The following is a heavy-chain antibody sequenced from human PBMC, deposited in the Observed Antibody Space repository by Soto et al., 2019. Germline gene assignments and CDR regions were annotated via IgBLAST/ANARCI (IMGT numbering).Heavy chain of an antibody. V-gene: IGHV3-23*01. CDR3: AKRGKGGGHFDY. J-gene: IGHJ4*02. D-gene: IGHD2-15*01. CDR2: ISGSGGST. Sequence: EVQLLESGGGLVQPGGSLRLSCAASGFTFSSYAMSWVRQAPGKGLEWVSAISGSGGSTYYADSVKGRFTISRDNSKNTLYLQMNSLRAEDTALYYCAKRGKGGGHFDYCGQGTLVTVSS. CDR1: GFTFSSYA.